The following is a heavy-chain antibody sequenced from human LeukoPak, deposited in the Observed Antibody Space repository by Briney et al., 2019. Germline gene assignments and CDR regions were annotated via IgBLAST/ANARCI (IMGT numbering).Heavy chain of an antibody. D-gene: IGHD6-13*01. V-gene: IGHV1-18*01. CDR2: ISAYNGNT. CDR1: GYTFTSYG. CDR3: ARISPIAAAGYPNFDY. Sequence: ASVKVSCKASGYTFTSYGISWVRQAPGQGLEWMGWISAYNGNTNYAQKLQGRVTMTTDTSTSTAHMELRSLRSDDTAVYYCARISPIAAAGYPNFDYWGQGTLVTVSS. J-gene: IGHJ4*02.